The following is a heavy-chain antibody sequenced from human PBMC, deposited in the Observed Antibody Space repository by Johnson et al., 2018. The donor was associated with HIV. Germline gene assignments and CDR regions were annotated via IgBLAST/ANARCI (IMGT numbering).Heavy chain of an antibody. V-gene: IGHV3-23*04. Sequence: VQLVESGGGVVQPGRSLRLSCAASGFPFSSYAMHWVRQAPGKGLEWVSAISGSGGSTYFADSVKGRFTISRDNSKNTLYLQMNSLRAEDTAVYYCAKDPYYETSAYYDDAFDIWGQGTMVTVSS. CDR3: AKDPYYETSAYYDDAFDI. CDR1: GFPFSSYA. J-gene: IGHJ3*02. D-gene: IGHD3-22*01. CDR2: ISGSGGST.